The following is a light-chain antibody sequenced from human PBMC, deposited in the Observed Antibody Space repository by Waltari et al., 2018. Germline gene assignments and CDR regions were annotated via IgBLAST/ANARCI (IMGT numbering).Light chain of an antibody. V-gene: IGLV2-11*01. CDR1: SSDVGGYHY. CDR3: CSYAGSYTSL. Sequence: QSALTQPRSVSGSPGQSVTISCTGTSSDVGGYHYVSWYQQHPGKAPRLMIYDVSKRPSGVPDRFSGSKSGNTASLTISGLQAEDEADYYCCSYAGSYTSLFGGGTKLTVL. CDR2: DVS. J-gene: IGLJ2*01.